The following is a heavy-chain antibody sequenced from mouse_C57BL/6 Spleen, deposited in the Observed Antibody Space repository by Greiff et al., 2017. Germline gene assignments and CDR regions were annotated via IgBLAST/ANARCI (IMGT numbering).Heavy chain of an antibody. V-gene: IGHV1-69*01. J-gene: IGHJ4*01. D-gene: IGHD1-1*01. Sequence: QVQLQQPGAELVMPGASVKLSCKASGYTFTSYWMHWVKQRPGQGLEWIGEIDPSDSYTNYNQKFKGKSTLTVDKSSSTAYMQLSSLTSEDSAVYYCARGGSFTTVEYYAMDDWGQGTSVTVSS. CDR3: ARGGSFTTVEYYAMDD. CDR1: GYTFTSYW. CDR2: IDPSDSYT.